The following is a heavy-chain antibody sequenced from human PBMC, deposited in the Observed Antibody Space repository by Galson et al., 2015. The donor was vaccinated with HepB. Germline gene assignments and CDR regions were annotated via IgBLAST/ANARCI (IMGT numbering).Heavy chain of an antibody. J-gene: IGHJ4*02. Sequence: SLRLSCAASGFTFSSYAMSWVRQAPGKGLEWVSAISGSGGSTYYADSVKGRFTISRDNSKNTLYLQMNSLRAEDTAVYYCARRGGGGYNYFDYWGQGTLVTVSS. CDR3: ARRGGGGYNYFDY. D-gene: IGHD5-24*01. CDR2: ISGSGGST. CDR1: GFTFSSYA. V-gene: IGHV3-23*01.